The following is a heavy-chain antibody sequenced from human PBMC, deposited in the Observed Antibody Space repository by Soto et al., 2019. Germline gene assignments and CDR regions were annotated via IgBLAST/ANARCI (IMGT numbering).Heavy chain of an antibody. CDR1: GASRRSGTYY. Sequence: PSETLSLTCTVSGASRRSGTYYWSWIRQPPGKGLEWIGYISHSGRTNYAPSLKSRLTMSVDTSQNQFSLQLNSVTAAATAVYFCSYGSSFDYWGQGTLVTVSS. D-gene: IGHD3-10*01. CDR3: SYGSSFDY. V-gene: IGHV4-61*01. CDR2: ISHSGRT. J-gene: IGHJ4*02.